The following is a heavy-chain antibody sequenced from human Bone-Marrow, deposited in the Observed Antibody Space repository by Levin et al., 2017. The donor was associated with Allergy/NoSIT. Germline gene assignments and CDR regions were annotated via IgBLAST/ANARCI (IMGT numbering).Heavy chain of an antibody. CDR2: ISNDATAT. CDR1: GFTFSNHG. J-gene: IGHJ3*02. V-gene: IGHV3-30*18. D-gene: IGHD2-15*01. Sequence: PGGSLRLSCAASGFTFSNHGMHWVRQAPDKGLDWVAVISNDATATYYADSVKGRFTISRDNSKNTLYLQMNSLRPEDTAVYYCAKEGGSETSLDAFDIWGQGTMVSVSS. CDR3: AKEGGSETSLDAFDI.